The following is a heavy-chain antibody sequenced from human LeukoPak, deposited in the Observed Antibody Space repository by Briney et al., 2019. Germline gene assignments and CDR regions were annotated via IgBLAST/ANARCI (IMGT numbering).Heavy chain of an antibody. CDR1: GYTFTGYY. D-gene: IGHD3-22*01. J-gene: IGHJ4*02. V-gene: IGHV1-2*02. CDR2: INPNSGGT. Sequence: ASVKVSCKASGYTFTGYYMHWVRQAPGQGLEWIGWINPNSGGTNYAQKFQGMVTMTRDTSISTAYMELSRLRSDDTAVYYCARGGEDYYDSSGYCLDYWGQGTLVTVSS. CDR3: ARGGEDYYDSSGYCLDY.